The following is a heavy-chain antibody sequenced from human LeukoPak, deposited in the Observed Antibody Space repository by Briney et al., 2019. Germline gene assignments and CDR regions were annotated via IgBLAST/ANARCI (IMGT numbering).Heavy chain of an antibody. J-gene: IGHJ3*02. D-gene: IGHD4-17*01. CDR2: ISAYNGNT. CDR1: GYTFTSYG. Sequence: ASVKVSCKASGYTFTSYGISWVRQAPGQGLEWMGWISAYNGNTNYAQKLQGSVTMTTDTSTSTAYMELRSLRSDDTAVYYCASASATVTTGNDAFDIWGQGTMVTVSS. CDR3: ASASATVTTGNDAFDI. V-gene: IGHV1-18*01.